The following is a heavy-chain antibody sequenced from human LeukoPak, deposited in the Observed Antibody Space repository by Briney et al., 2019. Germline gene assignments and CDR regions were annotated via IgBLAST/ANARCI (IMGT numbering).Heavy chain of an antibody. CDR2: ISYDGSNK. Sequence: PGGSLRLSCAASGFTFSSYGIHWVRQAPGKGLEWVAVISYDGSNKYYVDSVKGRFTISRDNSKNTLYLQMNSLGDEDTAVYYCAKDRGEQWLVTSFDYWGQGTLVTVSS. V-gene: IGHV3-30*18. J-gene: IGHJ4*02. CDR1: GFTFSSYG. CDR3: AKDRGEQWLVTSFDY. D-gene: IGHD6-19*01.